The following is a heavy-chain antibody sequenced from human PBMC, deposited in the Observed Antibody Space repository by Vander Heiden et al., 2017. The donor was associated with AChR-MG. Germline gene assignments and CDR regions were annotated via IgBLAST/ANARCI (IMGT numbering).Heavy chain of an antibody. CDR3: ARGVYCSGDNCYSGALDY. J-gene: IGHJ4*02. CDR2: IWHNGQNK. CDR1: GFKFHTHA. Sequence: QVHLVESGGGVVQPGTSLRLSCAASGFKFHTHAVHWVRQAPGKGLEWVAVIWHNGQNKYYPDSVKGRFSVSRDNSKNTVYLHMDNLRAEDTALYHCARGVYCSGDNCYSGALDYWGQGSLVTVSS. V-gene: IGHV3-33*01. D-gene: IGHD2-15*01.